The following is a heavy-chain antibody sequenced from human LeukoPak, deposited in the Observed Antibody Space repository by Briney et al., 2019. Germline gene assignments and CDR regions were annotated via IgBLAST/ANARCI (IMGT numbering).Heavy chain of an antibody. CDR2: INPNSGDP. CDR1: GYTFTDSY. CDR3: ARSARHCNNGVCFTDYYIDL. D-gene: IGHD2-8*01. V-gene: IGHV1-2*06. Sequence: ASVKVSCKTSGYTFTDSYIHWVRQAPGQGLEWMGRINPNSGDPNYPQKFQGRVTMTRDTSISTAYMEMSSLTSDDTAVYYCARSARHCNNGVCFTDYYIDLWGKGTTVIVSS. J-gene: IGHJ6*03.